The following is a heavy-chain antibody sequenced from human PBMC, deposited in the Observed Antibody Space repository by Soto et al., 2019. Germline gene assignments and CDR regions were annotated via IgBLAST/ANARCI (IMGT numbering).Heavy chain of an antibody. CDR3: ARVYFGVVRMDV. V-gene: IGHV1-69*06. CDR1: GGTFRSYA. J-gene: IGHJ6*02. CDR2: IIPIFGTA. Sequence: SVNISCKATGGTFRSYAISWVRQAPGQGLEWMGGIIPIFGTANYAQKFQGRVTITADKSTSTAYMELISLRSEDTAVYYCARVYFGVVRMDVRGQLTTVTVCS. D-gene: IGHD3-3*01.